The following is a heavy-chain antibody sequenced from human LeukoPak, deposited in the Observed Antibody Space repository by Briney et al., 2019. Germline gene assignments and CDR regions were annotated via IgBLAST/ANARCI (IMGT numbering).Heavy chain of an antibody. CDR1: GDSISSYY. CDR3: ARRGNFDY. D-gene: IGHD3-10*01. CDR2: SHYTGNT. Sequence: SETLSLTCSGSGDSISSYYWSWIRQPPGKGLEWIGCSHYTGNTNHNPSLKSRVTISVDTSKNQFSLRLSSVTAADTAVYYCARRGNFDYWGQGTLVTVSS. J-gene: IGHJ4*02. V-gene: IGHV4-59*12.